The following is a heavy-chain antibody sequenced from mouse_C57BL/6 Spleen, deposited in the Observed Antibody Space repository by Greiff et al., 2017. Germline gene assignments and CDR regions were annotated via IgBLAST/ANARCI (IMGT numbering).Heavy chain of an antibody. CDR1: GYTFTSYW. CDR3: ARRAYYSNWDAMDY. CDR2: IDPNSGGT. J-gene: IGHJ4*01. D-gene: IGHD2-5*01. V-gene: IGHV1-72*01. Sequence: QVQLQQPGAELVKPGASVKLSCKASGYTFTSYWMHWVKQRPGRGLEWIGRIDPNSGGTKYNEKFKSKATLTVDKPSSTAYMQLSSLTSEDSAVYYCARRAYYSNWDAMDYWGQGTSVTVSS.